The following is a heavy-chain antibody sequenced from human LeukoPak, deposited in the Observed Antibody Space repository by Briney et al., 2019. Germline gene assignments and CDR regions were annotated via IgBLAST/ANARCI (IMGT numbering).Heavy chain of an antibody. J-gene: IGHJ4*02. Sequence: SETLSLTCTVSGGSINSGGYYWSWIRQHPGKALEWIGYIYYSGSTYYNPSLKSRVTISVDTSKNQFSLKVRSVTAADTAVYYCARTKATVVTGIRFYFDYWGQGTLVTVSS. CDR2: IYYSGST. D-gene: IGHD4-23*01. CDR1: GGSINSGGYY. CDR3: ARTKATVVTGIRFYFDY. V-gene: IGHV4-31*03.